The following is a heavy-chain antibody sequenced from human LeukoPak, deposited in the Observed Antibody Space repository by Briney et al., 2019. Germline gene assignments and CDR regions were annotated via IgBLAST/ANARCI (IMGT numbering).Heavy chain of an antibody. CDR3: ARITTLTYYYYMDV. CDR2: IYYSGST. Sequence: SETLSLTCTVSGGSISSYYWSWIRQPPGKGLEWIGYIYYSGSTNYNPSLKSRVTISVDTSKNQFSLKLSSVTAADTAVYYCARITTLTYYYYMDVWGKGTTVTVSS. D-gene: IGHD1-26*01. CDR1: GGSISSYY. V-gene: IGHV4-59*01. J-gene: IGHJ6*03.